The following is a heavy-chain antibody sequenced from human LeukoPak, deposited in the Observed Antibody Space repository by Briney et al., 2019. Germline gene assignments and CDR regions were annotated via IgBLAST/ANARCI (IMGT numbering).Heavy chain of an antibody. CDR2: SSASGGTT. CDR3: AKDRGDVGSSGRLEY. CDR1: GFTFNKYA. J-gene: IGHJ4*02. Sequence: GGSLRLSCVASGFTFNKYAMSWVRQAPGKGLEWVSVSSASGGTTYYADSVKGRFTISRDSSRNTLFLQMNSLTDEDTAVYYCAKDRGDVGSSGRLEYWGQGTLVTVSS. V-gene: IGHV3-23*01. D-gene: IGHD6-6*01.